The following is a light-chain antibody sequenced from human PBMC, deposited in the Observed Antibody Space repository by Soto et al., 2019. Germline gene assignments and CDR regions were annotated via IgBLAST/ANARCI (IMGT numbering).Light chain of an antibody. CDR1: QGIATG. V-gene: IGKV1D-13*01. CDR3: QQFNNYPIT. CDR2: DAS. J-gene: IGKJ5*01. Sequence: IQLTQSPSSLSSSMRDTVRLTCLASQGIATGLAWYKQKPGAPPRLLIYDASILRRGVPSRFRGSGSGTDFTLTISSLQPEDFETYYCQQFNNYPITFGQGTRLEIK.